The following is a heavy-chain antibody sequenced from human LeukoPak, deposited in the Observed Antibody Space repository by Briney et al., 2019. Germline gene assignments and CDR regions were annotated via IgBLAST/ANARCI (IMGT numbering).Heavy chain of an antibody. D-gene: IGHD6-19*01. V-gene: IGHV2-5*02. CDR3: AHRRSIAVAGKATSFLAHNFDS. J-gene: IGHJ4*02. CDR1: GFSLSTSGVG. Sequence: SGPALVNPTQTLTLTCTFSGFSLSTSGVGVGWIRQPPGKALEWLALIYWDDDKRYSPSLKSSLTITKNTSKNQVVLTMTNTDPVDTATYYCAHRRSIAVAGKATSFLAHNFDSWGQGTLVTVSS. CDR2: IYWDDDK.